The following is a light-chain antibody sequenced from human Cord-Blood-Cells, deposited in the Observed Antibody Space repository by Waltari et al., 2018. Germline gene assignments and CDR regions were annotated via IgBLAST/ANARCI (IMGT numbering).Light chain of an antibody. J-gene: IGLJ3*02. CDR2: DVS. Sequence: QSALTQPASVSGSPGQSITISCTGTSSDVGGSNYSSWYQQHPGKAPKSMIYDVSNRPSGVSNRFSGSKSGNTASLTISGLQAEDEADYYCSSYTSSSTWVFGGGTKLTVL. CDR1: SSDVGGSNY. V-gene: IGLV2-14*01. CDR3: SSYTSSSTWV.